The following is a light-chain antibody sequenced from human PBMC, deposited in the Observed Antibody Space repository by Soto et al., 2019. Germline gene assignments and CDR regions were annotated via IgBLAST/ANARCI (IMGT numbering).Light chain of an antibody. CDR2: SNN. V-gene: IGLV1-47*02. J-gene: IGLJ2*01. CDR3: AAWDDSLSGVL. CDR1: SPNIGSNY. Sequence: QSVLTQPPSASATPGQRVTISCSGSSPNIGSNYAYWYQHLPGTAPKLLIYSNNQRPSGVPDRFSGSKSGTSASLAIGGLRSEDEADYYCAAWDDSLSGVLFGGGTKLT.